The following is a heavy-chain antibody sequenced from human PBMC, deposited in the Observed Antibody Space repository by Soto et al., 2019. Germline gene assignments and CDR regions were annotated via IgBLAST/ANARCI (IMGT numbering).Heavy chain of an antibody. CDR2: FDPEDGET. J-gene: IGHJ4*02. CDR1: GYTLTELS. Sequence: ASVKVSCKVSGYTLTELSMHWVRQAPGKGLEWMGGFDPEDGETIYAQKFQGRVTMTEDTSTDTAYMELSSLRSEDTAVYYCATGRPQLGYCSGGSCYFDLRYYFDYWGQGTLVTVST. D-gene: IGHD2-15*01. CDR3: ATGRPQLGYCSGGSCYFDLRYYFDY. V-gene: IGHV1-24*01.